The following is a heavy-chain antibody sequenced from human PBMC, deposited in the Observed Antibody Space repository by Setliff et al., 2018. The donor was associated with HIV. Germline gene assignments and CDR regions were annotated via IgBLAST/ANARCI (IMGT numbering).Heavy chain of an antibody. Sequence: PGGSLRLSCKVSGFSFSDYWMHWVRRVPGKGLLWVSRIQNDGSATWYADSGKGRFTISRDNARNTLYLQMDSLRAEDTAVYYCATLHHDVSTGRAHYFDYWGQGTLVTVSS. D-gene: IGHD3-9*01. J-gene: IGHJ4*02. CDR3: ATLHHDVSTGRAHYFDY. CDR2: IQNDGSAT. CDR1: GFSFSDYW. V-gene: IGHV3-74*01.